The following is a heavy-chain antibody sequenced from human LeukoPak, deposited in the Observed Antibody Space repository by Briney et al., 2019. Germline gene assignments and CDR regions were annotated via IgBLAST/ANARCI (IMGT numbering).Heavy chain of an antibody. J-gene: IGHJ5*02. CDR2: INHSGST. Sequence: SETLSLTCAVYGGSFSGYYWSRIRQPPGKGLEWIGEINHSGSTNYNPSLKSRVTISVDTSKNQFSLKLSSVTAADTAVYYCARGGRRNYGDYEVWFDPWGQGTLVTVSS. CDR1: GGSFSGYY. CDR3: ARGGRRNYGDYEVWFDP. V-gene: IGHV4-34*01. D-gene: IGHD4-17*01.